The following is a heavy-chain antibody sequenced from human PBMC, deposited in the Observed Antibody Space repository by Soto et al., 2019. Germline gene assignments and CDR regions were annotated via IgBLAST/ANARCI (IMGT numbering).Heavy chain of an antibody. D-gene: IGHD3-10*01. CDR3: AHSNGSGGYYCGMDL. CDR2: IYWYDDK. V-gene: IGHV2-5*01. J-gene: IGHJ6*02. Sequence: QITLKESGPTLVKPTQTLTLTCTFSGVSLSTSGVGVGWIRQPPGKALEWLTLIYWYDDKRSSPSLKSRLTITKDTSINQVILTMTNMDPMDTSTYYCAHSNGSGGYYCGMDLWGQVPTITVSS. CDR1: GVSLSTSGVG.